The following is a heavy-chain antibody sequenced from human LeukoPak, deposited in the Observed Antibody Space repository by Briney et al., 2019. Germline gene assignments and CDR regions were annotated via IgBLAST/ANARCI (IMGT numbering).Heavy chain of an antibody. J-gene: IGHJ1*01. CDR3: ARDLIAAAGPAEYFQH. CDR2: IIPIFGTA. CDR1: SYTFTNYA. V-gene: IGHV1-69*06. Sequence: GASVKVSCKASSYTFTNYAFTWVRQAPGQGLEWMGGIIPIFGTANYAQKFQGRVTITADKSTSTAYMELSSLRSEDTAVYYCARDLIAAAGPAEYFQHWGQGTLVTVSS. D-gene: IGHD6-13*01.